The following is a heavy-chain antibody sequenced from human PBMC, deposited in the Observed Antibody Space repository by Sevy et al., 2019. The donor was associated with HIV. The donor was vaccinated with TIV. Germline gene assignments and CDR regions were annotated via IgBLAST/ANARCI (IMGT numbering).Heavy chain of an antibody. Sequence: SETLSLTCNVSGGSISSSNYYWGWIRQPPGKGLEWIGSMYYSGATFYNPSLKNRVTISGDRSKNQYFLKLTSVTAADTAVYYCAREGPGYTYGRPEFDYWGQGTLVTVSS. D-gene: IGHD5-18*01. J-gene: IGHJ4*02. CDR1: GGSISSSNYY. CDR2: MYYSGAT. V-gene: IGHV4-39*02. CDR3: AREGPGYTYGRPEFDY.